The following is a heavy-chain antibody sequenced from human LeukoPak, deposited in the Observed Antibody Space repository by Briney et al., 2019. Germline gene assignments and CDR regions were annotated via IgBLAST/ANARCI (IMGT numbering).Heavy chain of an antibody. D-gene: IGHD5/OR15-5a*01. J-gene: IGHJ6*02. CDR3: ARSRSVSNYKGMDV. CDR1: GFTFNDYS. CDR2: ISSSSDYI. V-gene: IGHV3-21*01. Sequence: GGSLRLSCAASGFTFNDYSMYWVRQAPGKGLEWVSSISSSSDYIYYADSVKGRFTISRDNARNSLYLQMNSLRAEDTAVYYCARSRSVSNYKGMDVWGQGTTVTVSS.